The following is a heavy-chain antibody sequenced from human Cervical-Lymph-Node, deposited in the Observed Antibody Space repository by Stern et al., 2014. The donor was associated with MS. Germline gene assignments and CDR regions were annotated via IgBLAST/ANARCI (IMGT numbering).Heavy chain of an antibody. J-gene: IGHJ4*02. V-gene: IGHV3-30-3*01. CDR2: ISYDGIRQ. D-gene: IGHD6-25*01. CDR3: ARPAAARYFDY. Sequence: VQLLESGGGLVQPGGSLRLSCAASGFTFGRHWLNWVRQAPGKGLEWVVVISYDGIRQHYADAVTGRFTISRANSNNTLYLQMNSLRVEDTAMYSCARPAAARYFDYWGQGSQVTVSS. CDR1: GFTFGRHW.